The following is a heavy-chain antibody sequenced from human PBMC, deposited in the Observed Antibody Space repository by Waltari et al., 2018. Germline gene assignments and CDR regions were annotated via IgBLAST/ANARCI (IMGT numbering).Heavy chain of an antibody. J-gene: IGHJ4*02. CDR2: IHTDGSGT. CDR1: GFRFSNDW. V-gene: IGHV3-74*01. D-gene: IGHD3-9*01. Sequence: EVQLVESGGDLVQPGGSLSLSCAASGFRFSNDWMHWVRQAPGKGLVWVSRIHTDGSGTRYADSVEGRFTISRDNTKNTLYLQMNSLRVEDTAVYYCARGGHVDWLPPDYWGQGTLVAVSS. CDR3: ARGGHVDWLPPDY.